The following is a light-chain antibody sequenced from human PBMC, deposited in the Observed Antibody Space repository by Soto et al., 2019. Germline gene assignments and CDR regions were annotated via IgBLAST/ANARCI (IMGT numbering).Light chain of an antibody. CDR3: QTWGSGGHV. CDR2: IDSDGRH. V-gene: IGLV4-69*01. CDR1: SGHSTYA. J-gene: IGLJ1*01. Sequence: QPVLTQSPSASASLGASVMLTCTLSSGHSTYAIAWHQQRPERGPRFLMKIDSDGRHKRGDGIPGRFSGSSSGAERYLTISSLQSEDEADYYCQTWGSGGHVFGSGTKVTVL.